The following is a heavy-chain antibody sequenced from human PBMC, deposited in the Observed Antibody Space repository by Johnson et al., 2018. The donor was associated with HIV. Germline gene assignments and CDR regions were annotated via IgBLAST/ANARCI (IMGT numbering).Heavy chain of an antibody. J-gene: IGHJ3*02. D-gene: IGHD6-19*01. CDR2: ISNTGSNK. CDR1: GFTFSSAA. Sequence: QVQLLESGGGVVQPGRSLRLSCAASGFTFSSAAMHWVRQAPGKGLEWVAIISNTGSNKYYADSVKGRFTISRDNSKNTLYLQMNSLRAEDTAVYYCARDFQWLEAFDIWGQGTMVTVSS. V-gene: IGHV3-30-3*01. CDR3: ARDFQWLEAFDI.